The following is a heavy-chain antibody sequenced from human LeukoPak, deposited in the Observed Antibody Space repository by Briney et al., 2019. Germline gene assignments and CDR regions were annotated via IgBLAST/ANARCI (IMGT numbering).Heavy chain of an antibody. CDR1: GYTFTSYY. CDR2: IKPNSGGT. Sequence: ASVKVSCKASGYTFTSYYMHWVRQAPGQGLEWMGWIKPNSGGTSYAQKFQGRVTMTRDTSISTVHMELSRLRSDDTAVYYCARAANYYGSGALCYYMDVWGKGTTVTVSS. D-gene: IGHD3-10*01. V-gene: IGHV1-2*02. CDR3: ARAANYYGSGALCYYMDV. J-gene: IGHJ6*03.